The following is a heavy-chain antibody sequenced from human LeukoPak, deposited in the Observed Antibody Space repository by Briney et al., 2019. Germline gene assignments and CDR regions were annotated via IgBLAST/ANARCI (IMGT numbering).Heavy chain of an antibody. CDR1: GFTFTNYA. V-gene: IGHV3-23*01. Sequence: GGSLRLSCAMSGFTFTNYAMTWVRQAPGKGLEWVSTIGGGDGSTHYADSVKGRFTISRDNSKNTLYLQMNSLRAEDTAVYYCARDPRIQLWFGYFQHWGQGTLVTVSS. CDR2: IGGGDGST. CDR3: ARDPRIQLWFGYFQH. J-gene: IGHJ1*01. D-gene: IGHD5-18*01.